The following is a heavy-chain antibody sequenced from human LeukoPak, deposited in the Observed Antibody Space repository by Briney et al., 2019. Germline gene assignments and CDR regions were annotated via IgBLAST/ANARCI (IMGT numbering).Heavy chain of an antibody. J-gene: IGHJ4*02. CDR3: TTAPHRGYSYGYRGVVDY. V-gene: IGHV3-15*01. D-gene: IGHD5-18*01. CDR2: IKSKTGGRTT. Sequence: GGSLRLSCAASGFTFSNAGMSWVRQAPGKGLEWVGRIKSKTGGRTTDYAAPAKCRFTSSRDASTNTLYLQMNSLKTEDTAVYYCTTAPHRGYSYGYRGVVDYWGQGTLVTASS. CDR1: GFTFSNAG.